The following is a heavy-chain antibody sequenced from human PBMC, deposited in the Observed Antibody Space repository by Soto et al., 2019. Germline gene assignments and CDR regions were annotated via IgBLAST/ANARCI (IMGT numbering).Heavy chain of an antibody. Sequence: EVQLLESGGGLVQPGGSLRLSCAASGFTFNNYAMTWVRQAPGKGLEWVSAISGSGDTAYYADSVRGRFTISRDNSKKPRYLQRKGLRTENRASYYCTKRVVVAATPIGKETYFDHWAQGKRVTVPS. J-gene: IGHJ4*02. CDR3: TKRVVVAATPIGKETYFDH. D-gene: IGHD2-15*01. CDR2: ISGSGDTA. V-gene: IGHV3-23*01. CDR1: GFTFNNYA.